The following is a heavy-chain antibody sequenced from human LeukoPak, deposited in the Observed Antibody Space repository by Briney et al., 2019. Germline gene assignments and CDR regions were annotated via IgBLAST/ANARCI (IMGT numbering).Heavy chain of an antibody. V-gene: IGHV4-39*01. CDR2: IYYSGRT. D-gene: IGHD6-19*01. Sequence: KPSETLSLTCTVSGGSISSGGYYWGWIRQPPGKGLEWIGSIYYSGRTHYNPSLKSRVTISVDTSKNQFSLNLNSVTAADTAVYYCARGIRSGWYPGYWGQGTLVTVSS. CDR1: GGSISSGGYY. CDR3: ARGIRSGWYPGY. J-gene: IGHJ4*02.